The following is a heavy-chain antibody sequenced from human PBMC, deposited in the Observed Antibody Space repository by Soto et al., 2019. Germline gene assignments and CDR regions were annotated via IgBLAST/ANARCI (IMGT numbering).Heavy chain of an antibody. D-gene: IGHD1-26*01. V-gene: IGHV4-28*01. CDR1: GYSISSSNW. J-gene: IGHJ6*02. CDR2: IYYSGST. Sequence: QVQVQESGPGLVKPSDALSLTCAVSGYSISSSNWWGWIRQPPGKGLEWIGYIYYSGSTYYNPSLKSRVTMSVDTSKNQFSLKLSSVTAVDTAVYYCARSGSGFKSYGMDVWGQGTTVTVSS. CDR3: ARSGSGFKSYGMDV.